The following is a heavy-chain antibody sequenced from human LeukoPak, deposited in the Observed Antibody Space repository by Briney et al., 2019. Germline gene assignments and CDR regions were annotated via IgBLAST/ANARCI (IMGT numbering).Heavy chain of an antibody. J-gene: IGHJ5*02. Sequence: PTASVKVSCKASGYTFTGYYMHWVRQAPGQGLEWMGWINPNSGGTNYAQKFQGRVTMTRDTSISTAYMDLSSLTSDDTAVYYCARDNSVGETAWWFDPWGQGTLVTVSS. CDR1: GYTFTGYY. CDR2: INPNSGGT. CDR3: ARDNSVGETAWWFDP. D-gene: IGHD1-26*01. V-gene: IGHV1-2*02.